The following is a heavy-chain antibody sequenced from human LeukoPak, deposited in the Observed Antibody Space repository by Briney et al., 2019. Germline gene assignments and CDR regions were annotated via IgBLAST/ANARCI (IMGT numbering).Heavy chain of an antibody. J-gene: IGHJ6*03. CDR1: GFTFSSCG. Sequence: PGGSLRLSCAASGFTFSSCGMHWVRQAPGKGLEWVAVIWYGGSNKYYADSVKGRFTISRDNSKNTLYLQMNSLRAEDTAVYYCARNYYYYMDVWGKGTTVTVSS. CDR2: IWYGGSNK. CDR3: ARNYYYYMDV. V-gene: IGHV3-33*08.